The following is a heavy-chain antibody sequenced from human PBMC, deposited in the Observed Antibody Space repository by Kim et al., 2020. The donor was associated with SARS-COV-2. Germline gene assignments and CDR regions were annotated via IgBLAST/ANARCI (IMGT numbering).Heavy chain of an antibody. J-gene: IGHJ6*03. V-gene: IGHV3-49*04. CDR2: IRSKAYGGTT. CDR1: GFTFGDYA. D-gene: IGHD5-12*01. CDR3: TRAHNIGRWAYHYYYYMDV. Sequence: GGSLRLSCTASGFTFGDYAMSWVRQAPGKGLEWVGFIRSKAYGGTTEYAASVKGRFTISRDDSKSIAYLQMNSLKTEDTAVYYCTRAHNIGRWAYHYYYYMDVWGKGTTVTVPS.